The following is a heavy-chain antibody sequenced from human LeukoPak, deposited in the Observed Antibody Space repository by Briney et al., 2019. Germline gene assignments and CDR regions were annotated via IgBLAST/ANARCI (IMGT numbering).Heavy chain of an antibody. Sequence: ASVKVSCKASGYTFTGYYMHWVRQAPGQGLEWMGWINPNSGGTNYAQKFQGRVTMTRDTSISTAYMELSRLRSDDTAVYYCARGTCSSTSCYEGGWFDPWGQGTLVTVSS. V-gene: IGHV1-2*02. CDR2: INPNSGGT. D-gene: IGHD2-2*01. CDR3: ARGTCSSTSCYEGGWFDP. J-gene: IGHJ5*02. CDR1: GYTFTGYY.